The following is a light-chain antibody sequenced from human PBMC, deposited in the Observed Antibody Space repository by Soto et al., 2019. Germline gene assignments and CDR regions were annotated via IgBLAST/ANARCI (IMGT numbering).Light chain of an antibody. CDR1: QTINNL. V-gene: IGKV1-5*03. CDR3: QQSYSTLSIT. Sequence: DIQMPQSPSTLSASVGDRVSITCRASQTINNLMAWYQQKPGQAPKLLIYKASNLETGVPSRFSGSGSGTEFTLTISSLQPEDFATYYCQQSYSTLSITFGQGTRLEI. J-gene: IGKJ5*01. CDR2: KAS.